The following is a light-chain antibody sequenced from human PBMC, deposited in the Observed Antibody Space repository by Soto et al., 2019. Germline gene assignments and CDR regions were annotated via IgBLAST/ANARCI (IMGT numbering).Light chain of an antibody. V-gene: IGKV3-11*01. CDR2: DAS. Sequence: EIVLTQSPATLSLSPGERATLSCRTSQRVSNYFAWYQQKPGRAPRLLIYDASNRATGIPARFIGSGSGTDFTLTISSLEPEDFAVYYCQQRSNWPITFGQGTRLEIK. CDR3: QQRSNWPIT. J-gene: IGKJ5*01. CDR1: QRVSNY.